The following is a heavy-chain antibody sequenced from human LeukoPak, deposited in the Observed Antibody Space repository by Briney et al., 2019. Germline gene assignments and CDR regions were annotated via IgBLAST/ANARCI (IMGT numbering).Heavy chain of an antibody. J-gene: IGHJ4*02. Sequence: ASVKVSCKASRYIFTSYYIHWVRQAPGQGLEWMGIINPSGGSTSYPQKFQGRVTMTRDTSITTAYMELSSLRSDDTAVYYCAPRRVAADKGFDYWGQGTLVTVSS. D-gene: IGHD6-19*01. V-gene: IGHV1-46*01. CDR2: INPSGGST. CDR3: APRRVAADKGFDY. CDR1: RYIFTSYY.